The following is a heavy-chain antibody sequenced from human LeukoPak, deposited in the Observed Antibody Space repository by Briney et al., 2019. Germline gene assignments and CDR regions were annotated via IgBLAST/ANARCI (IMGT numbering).Heavy chain of an antibody. CDR2: MNPNTGRT. V-gene: IGHV1-8*01. Sequence: GASVTVSFKASRYTFTSYDINWVREAAGQRREWMGWMNPNTGRTGFAQKFQGRLTMTRDASISTAYMELSSLRSEDTAVYYCARLSQTPDYYSNGGYYYLGYWGQGTPVTVSS. CDR3: ARLSQTPDYYSNGGYYYLGY. CDR1: RYTFTSYD. J-gene: IGHJ4*02. D-gene: IGHD3-22*01.